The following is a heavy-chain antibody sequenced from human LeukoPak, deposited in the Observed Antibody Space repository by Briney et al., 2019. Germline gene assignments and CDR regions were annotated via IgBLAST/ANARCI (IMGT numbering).Heavy chain of an antibody. CDR3: ARVNHVYCSTAACFRAGWFDP. Sequence: NPSETLSLTCIVSGGPIGRGDYFWTWIRQPPGKGLEWIGYISYSGSAHYNLSLKSRLTISIDRSKTQFSLSLTSVTAADTAVYYCARVNHVYCSTAACFRAGWFDPWGQGTLVTVSS. V-gene: IGHV4-30-4*01. CDR2: ISYSGSA. D-gene: IGHD2-15*01. J-gene: IGHJ5*02. CDR1: GGPIGRGDYF.